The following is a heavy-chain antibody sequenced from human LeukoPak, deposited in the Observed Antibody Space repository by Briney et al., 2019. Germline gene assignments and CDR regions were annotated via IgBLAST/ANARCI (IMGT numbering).Heavy chain of an antibody. D-gene: IGHD3-22*01. CDR1: GYTFTGYY. V-gene: IGHV1-2*06. CDR2: INPNSGGT. CDR3: AREGYYDSTGNDY. Sequence: GASVTVSCKASGYTFTGYYIHWVRQDPGQGLEWMGRINPNSGGTNYAQKFQGRVTMTRDTSISTAYMELSRLRSDDTAVYYCAREGYYDSTGNDYWGQGTLVTVSS. J-gene: IGHJ4*02.